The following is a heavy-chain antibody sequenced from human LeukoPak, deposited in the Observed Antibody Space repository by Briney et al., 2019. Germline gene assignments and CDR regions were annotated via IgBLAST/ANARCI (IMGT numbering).Heavy chain of an antibody. V-gene: IGHV1-46*01. CDR3: ASALGYCSGGSCYDY. CDR2: INPSGGST. Sequence: ASVKVSCKASGYTFTRYYMHWVRQAPGQGLEWMGIINPSGGSTNYAQKFQGRVTMTRDTSTNTVYMELSSLRSEDTAVYYCASALGYCSGGSCYDYWGQGTLVTVSS. D-gene: IGHD2-15*01. J-gene: IGHJ4*02. CDR1: GYTFTRYY.